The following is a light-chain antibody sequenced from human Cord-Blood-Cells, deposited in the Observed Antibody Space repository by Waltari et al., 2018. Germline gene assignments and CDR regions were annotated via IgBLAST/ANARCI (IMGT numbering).Light chain of an antibody. J-gene: IGLJ1*01. CDR3: QVWDSSSDHYV. CDR1: NIGSKS. V-gene: IGLV3-21*04. CDR2: YDS. Sequence: SYVLTQPPTVSVAPGKTARITCGGNNIGSKSVHWYQQKPGQAPVLVIYYDSDRPSGIPERFSGSNSGNTATLTISRVEDGDEADYCCQVWDSSSDHYVFGTGTQVTVL.